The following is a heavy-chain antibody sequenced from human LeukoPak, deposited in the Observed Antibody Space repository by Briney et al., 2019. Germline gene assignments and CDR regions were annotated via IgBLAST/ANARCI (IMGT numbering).Heavy chain of an antibody. D-gene: IGHD1-1*01. V-gene: IGHV1-2*06. CDR2: LNPHDGGT. CDR3: ARYNTNLDY. J-gene: IGHJ4*02. CDR1: GYTFTGYY. Sequence: ASVKVSCKTSGYTFTGYYIHWVRQAPPQGLVWMGRLNPHDGGTDYAQKFQGRVTMTRDMSTTTVFIELSSLTSDDTAVYFCARYNTNLDYWGQGSLVTVSS.